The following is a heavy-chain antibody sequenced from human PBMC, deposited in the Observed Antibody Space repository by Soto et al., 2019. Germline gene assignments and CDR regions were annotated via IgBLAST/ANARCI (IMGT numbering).Heavy chain of an antibody. CDR1: GGTFSSYA. CDR2: IIPIFGTA. CDR3: ARDSHTYYYDSSGYSLPDAFDI. J-gene: IGHJ3*02. D-gene: IGHD3-22*01. V-gene: IGHV1-69*13. Sequence: SVKVSCKASGGTFSSYAISWVRQAPGQGLEWMGGIIPIFGTANYAQKFQGRVTITADESTSTAYMELSSLRSEDTAVYCCARDSHTYYYDSSGYSLPDAFDIWGQGTMVTVSS.